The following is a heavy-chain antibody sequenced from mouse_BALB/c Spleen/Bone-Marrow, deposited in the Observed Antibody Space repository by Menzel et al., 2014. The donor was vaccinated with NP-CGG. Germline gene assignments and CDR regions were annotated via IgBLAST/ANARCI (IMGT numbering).Heavy chain of an antibody. V-gene: IGHV14-3*02. Sequence: EVQLQQSGAELVKPGASVKLSCTASGFNIKDIYRHWVKQRPEQGLEWIGRIDPASGNTKYDPKFQGKATITADTSSNTVYLQLSSLTSEDTAVYYCARYDYGWYFSVWGAGTTVTVSS. CDR1: GFNIKDIY. CDR3: ARYDYGWYFSV. D-gene: IGHD2-4*01. J-gene: IGHJ1*01. CDR2: IDPASGNT.